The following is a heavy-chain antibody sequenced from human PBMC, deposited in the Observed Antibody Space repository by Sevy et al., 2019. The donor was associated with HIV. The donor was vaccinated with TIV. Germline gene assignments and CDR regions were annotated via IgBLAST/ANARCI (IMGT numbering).Heavy chain of an antibody. Sequence: GGSLRLSCAASGFTFSSYAMHWVHQAPGKGLEWVAVISYDGSNKYYADSVKGRFTISRDNSKNTLYLQMNSLRAEDTAVYYCARDKYYDSSGYPDYWGQGTLVTVSS. V-gene: IGHV3-30-3*01. CDR3: ARDKYYDSSGYPDY. J-gene: IGHJ4*02. CDR1: GFTFSSYA. CDR2: ISYDGSNK. D-gene: IGHD3-22*01.